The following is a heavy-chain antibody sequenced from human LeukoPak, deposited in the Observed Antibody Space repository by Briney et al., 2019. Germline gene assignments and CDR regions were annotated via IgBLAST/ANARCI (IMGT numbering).Heavy chain of an antibody. Sequence: GASVKVSCKASGGTFSSYAISWVRQVPGQGLEWMGRIIPIFGTANYAQKFQGRVTITTDESTSTAYMELSSLRSEDTAVYYCASDAGIADGNSNGSPSIDYWGQGTLVTVSS. CDR1: GGTFSSYA. CDR2: IIPIFGTA. D-gene: IGHD4-23*01. J-gene: IGHJ4*02. V-gene: IGHV1-69*05. CDR3: ASDAGIADGNSNGSPSIDY.